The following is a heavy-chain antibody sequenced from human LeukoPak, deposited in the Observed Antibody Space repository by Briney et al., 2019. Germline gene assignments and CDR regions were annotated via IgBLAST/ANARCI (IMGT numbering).Heavy chain of an antibody. CDR2: INHSGST. J-gene: IGHJ6*02. Sequence: SETLSLTCEVYGGSFSGYYWNWIRQPPGKGLEWIGEINHSGSTNYNLSLKSRVSISVDTSKNHFSLKLSSLTAADTAVYYCARIMEYRSYGDYYYGMDVWGQGTTVIVSS. CDR3: ARIMEYRSYGDYYYGMDV. V-gene: IGHV4-34*01. CDR1: GGSFSGYY. D-gene: IGHD5-18*01.